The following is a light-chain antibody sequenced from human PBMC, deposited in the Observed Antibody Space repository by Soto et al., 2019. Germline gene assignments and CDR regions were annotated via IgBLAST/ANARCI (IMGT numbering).Light chain of an antibody. CDR1: RTVLSTADNQNF. Sequence: DIAMTQSPDSLVVSLGERATINCKSGRTVLSTADNQNFLAWYQQRPGQPPKLLIYDASTRAPGVPDRFIGSGSATEFTLTVAGLQPEDMAVYYCHQYYGSPYSFGHGTRLEI. CDR2: DAS. J-gene: IGKJ2*01. CDR3: HQYYGSPYS. V-gene: IGKV4-1*01.